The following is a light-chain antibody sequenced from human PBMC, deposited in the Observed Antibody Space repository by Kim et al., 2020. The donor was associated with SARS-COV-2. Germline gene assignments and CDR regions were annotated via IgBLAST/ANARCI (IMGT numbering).Light chain of an antibody. J-gene: IGLJ3*02. CDR3: SSYTTINTFWV. V-gene: IGLV2-14*03. CDR1: SSDVGCYNY. Sequence: QAIPFSCTGTSSDVGCYNYVSWYQQHPGKAPKLMIYGVTKRPLGVSNRFSASKSGNTASLTISGLQAEDEADYYCSSYTTINTFWVFGGGTQLTVL. CDR2: GVT.